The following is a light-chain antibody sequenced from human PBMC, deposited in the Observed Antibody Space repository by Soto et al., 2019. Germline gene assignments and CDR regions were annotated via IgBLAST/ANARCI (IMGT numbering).Light chain of an antibody. J-gene: IGLJ1*01. CDR1: SSDVGSYNF. CDR3: GSYTTRGTHYV. CDR2: EVS. V-gene: IGLV2-14*01. Sequence: QSALTQPASVSGSPGQSITISCTGTSSDVGSYNFVSWYQQHPGKAPKLIIFEVSNRPSGVSNRFSGSKSDNTASLTISGLQAEDEADYYCGSYTTRGTHYVFGTGTKLTVL.